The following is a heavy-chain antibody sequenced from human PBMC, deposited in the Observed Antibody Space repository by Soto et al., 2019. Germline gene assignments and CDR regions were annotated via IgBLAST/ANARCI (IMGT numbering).Heavy chain of an antibody. D-gene: IGHD3-9*01. Sequence: QVPLVQSGAEVKKPGASVKVSCKVSGYTLTELSMHWVRQAPGKGLEWMGGFDPEDGETIYAQKFQGRVTMTEDTSTDTAYMELSSLRSEDTAVYYCATAPPGYDILTGSIDYWGQGTLVTVSS. CDR1: GYTLTELS. J-gene: IGHJ4*02. V-gene: IGHV1-24*01. CDR3: ATAPPGYDILTGSIDY. CDR2: FDPEDGET.